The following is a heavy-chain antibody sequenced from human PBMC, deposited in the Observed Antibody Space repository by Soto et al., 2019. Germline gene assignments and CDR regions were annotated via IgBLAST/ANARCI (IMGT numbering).Heavy chain of an antibody. Sequence: QVQLVQSGAEVKKPGSSVKVSCKGSEGAFSSYAISWVRQPPGQGLEWMGGIIPIFGTANYAQKFQGRVTITADESTSTAYMELSSLISEDTAVYYCARLGPGNTDYWGQETLVTVSS. CDR1: EGAFSSYA. V-gene: IGHV1-69*12. D-gene: IGHD1-1*01. CDR3: ARLGPGNTDY. CDR2: IIPIFGTA. J-gene: IGHJ4*02.